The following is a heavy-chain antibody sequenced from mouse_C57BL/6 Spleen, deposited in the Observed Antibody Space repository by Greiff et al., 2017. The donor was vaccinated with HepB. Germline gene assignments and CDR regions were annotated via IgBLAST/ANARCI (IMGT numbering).Heavy chain of an antibody. CDR2: ISSGGDYI. CDR3: TRASYYGFDY. CDR1: GFTFSSYA. Sequence: EVKVVESGAGLVKPGGSLKLSCAASGFTFSSYAMSWVRQTPEKRLEWVAYISSGGDYIYYADTVKGRFTISRDNARNTLYLQMSSLKSEDTAMYYCTRASYYGFDYWGQGTTLTVSS. V-gene: IGHV5-9-1*02. D-gene: IGHD1-1*01. J-gene: IGHJ2*01.